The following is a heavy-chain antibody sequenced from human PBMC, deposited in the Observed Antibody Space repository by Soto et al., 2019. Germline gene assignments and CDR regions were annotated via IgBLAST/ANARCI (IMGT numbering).Heavy chain of an antibody. D-gene: IGHD2-15*01. CDR1: GFTFSSYG. V-gene: IGHV3-33*01. J-gene: IGHJ5*02. CDR3: ASDVYCSGGRGYAEAVGPFDP. Sequence: QVQLVESGGGVVQPGRSLRLSCAASGFTFSSYGMHWVRQAPGKGLEWVAVIWYDGSNKYYADSVKGRFTISRDNSKNALYLQMNSLRGEDTAVYDCASDVYCSGGRGYAEAVGPFDPCGKGTMVTFSS. CDR2: IWYDGSNK.